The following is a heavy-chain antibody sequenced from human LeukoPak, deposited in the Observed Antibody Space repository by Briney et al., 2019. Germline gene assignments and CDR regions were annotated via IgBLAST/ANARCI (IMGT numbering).Heavy chain of an antibody. J-gene: IGHJ5*02. CDR2: IYTSGST. CDR1: GGSISSYY. Sequence: PSETLSLTCTVSGGSISSYYWSWIRQPAGKGLEWIGRIYTSGSTNYNPSLKSRVTMSVDTSKNQFSLKLSSVTAADTAVYYCARESLFGVAEAGRWFDPWGQGTLVTVSS. CDR3: ARESLFGVAEAGRWFDP. D-gene: IGHD2-8*01. V-gene: IGHV4-4*07.